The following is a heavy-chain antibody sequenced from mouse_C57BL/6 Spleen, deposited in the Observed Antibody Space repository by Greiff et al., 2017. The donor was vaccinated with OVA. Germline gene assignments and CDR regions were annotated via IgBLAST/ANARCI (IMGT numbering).Heavy chain of an antibody. CDR3: AKIYDGYSGWFAY. CDR1: GFTFSDYG. CDR2: ISNLAYSI. J-gene: IGHJ3*01. Sequence: EVQRVESGGGLVQPGGSLKLSCAASGFTFSDYGMAWVRQAPRKGPEWVAFISNLAYSIYYADTVTGRFTISSENAKNTLYLEMSSLRSEDTAMYYCAKIYDGYSGWFAYWGQGTLVTVSA. V-gene: IGHV5-15*01. D-gene: IGHD2-3*01.